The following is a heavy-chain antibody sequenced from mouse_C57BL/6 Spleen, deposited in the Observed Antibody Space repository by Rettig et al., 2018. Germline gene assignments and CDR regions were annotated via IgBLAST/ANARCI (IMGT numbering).Heavy chain of an antibody. Sequence: VDWVRQPPGKGLEWLGVIWGGGSTNYNSALMSRLSISKDNSKSQVFLKMNSLQTDDTAMYYCATLPRAWFAYWGQGTLVTVSA. CDR2: IWGGGST. V-gene: IGHV2-9*01. J-gene: IGHJ3*01. CDR3: ATLPRAWFAY.